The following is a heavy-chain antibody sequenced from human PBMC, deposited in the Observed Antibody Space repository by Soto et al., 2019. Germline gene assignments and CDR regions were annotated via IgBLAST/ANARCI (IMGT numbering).Heavy chain of an antibody. CDR2: ISAHNGNT. CDR1: GYGFTTYG. V-gene: IGHV1-18*01. CDR3: ARGRYGDY. D-gene: IGHD1-1*01. J-gene: IGHJ4*02. Sequence: QVHLVQSGAEVKKPGASVKVSCKGSGYGFTTYGITWVRKAPGQGLEWRAWISAHNGNTNYAQKLPGRVTVTIDTSTSTAYMELRSLRSDDTAVYYCARGRYGDYWGQGALVTVS.